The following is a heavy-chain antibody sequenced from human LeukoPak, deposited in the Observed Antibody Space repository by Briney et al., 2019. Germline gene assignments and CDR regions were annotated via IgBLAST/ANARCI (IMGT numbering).Heavy chain of an antibody. Sequence: SVKVSCKASGGTFSSYAISWVRQAPGQGLEWMGGIIPIFGTANYAQKFQGRVTITADESTSTAYMELSSLRSEDTAVYFCARAPGSTTLGYYFDYWGQGTLVTVSS. V-gene: IGHV1-69*13. CDR2: IIPIFGTA. CDR1: GGTFSSYA. CDR3: ARAPGSTTLGYYFDY. J-gene: IGHJ4*02. D-gene: IGHD3-10*01.